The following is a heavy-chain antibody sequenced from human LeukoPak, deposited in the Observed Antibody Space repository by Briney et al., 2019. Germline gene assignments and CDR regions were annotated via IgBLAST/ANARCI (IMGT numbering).Heavy chain of an antibody. CDR3: AKDFWDHGSGRFPYNY. CDR1: GYTFTSYG. D-gene: IGHD3-10*01. Sequence: ASVKVSCKASGYTFTSYGISWVRQAPGQGLEWMGWISAYNGNTNYAQKLQGRVTMTTDTSTGTAYMELRSLRSDDTAVYYCAKDFWDHGSGRFPYNYWGQGTLVTVSS. CDR2: ISAYNGNT. J-gene: IGHJ4*02. V-gene: IGHV1-18*01.